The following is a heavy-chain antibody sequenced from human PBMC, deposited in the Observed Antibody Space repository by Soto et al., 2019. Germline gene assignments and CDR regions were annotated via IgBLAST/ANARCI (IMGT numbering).Heavy chain of an antibody. CDR1: GGSISSGGYY. D-gene: IGHD5-18*01. CDR2: IYYSGST. CDR3: ARTVDTAINWFDP. J-gene: IGHJ5*02. V-gene: IGHV4-31*03. Sequence: LSLTCTVSGGSISSGGYYWSWIRQHPGKGLEWIGYIYYSGSTYYNPSLKSRVTMSVDTSKNQFSLKLSSVTAADTAVYYCARTVDTAINWFDPWGQGTLVTVSS.